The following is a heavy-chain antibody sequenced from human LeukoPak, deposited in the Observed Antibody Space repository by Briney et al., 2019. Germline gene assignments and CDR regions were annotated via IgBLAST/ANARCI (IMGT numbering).Heavy chain of an antibody. CDR3: ARDLSPGGYNFGLAY. Sequence: GGSLRLSCAASGFTFSTYSMNWLRLAPGKGLEWVSSISPDSNYKYYVDSVKGRFTISRDNAKSSLYLQMNSLRAEDTAVYYCARDLSPGGYNFGLAYWGQGTLVTVSS. CDR1: GFTFSTYS. V-gene: IGHV3-21*01. CDR2: ISPDSNYK. J-gene: IGHJ4*02. D-gene: IGHD5-24*01.